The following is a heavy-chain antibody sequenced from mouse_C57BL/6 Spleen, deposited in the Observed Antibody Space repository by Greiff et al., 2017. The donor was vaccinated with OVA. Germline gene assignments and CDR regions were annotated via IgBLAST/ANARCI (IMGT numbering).Heavy chain of an antibody. D-gene: IGHD4-1*01. J-gene: IGHJ2*01. V-gene: IGHV3-6*01. Sequence: VQLKESGPGLVKPSQSLSLTCSVTGYSITSGYYWNWIRQFPGNKLEWMGYISYDGSNNYNPSLKNRISITRDTSKNQFFLKLNSVTTEDTATYDCAREGGNWSFDYWGQGTTLTVSS. CDR3: AREGGNWSFDY. CDR1: GYSITSGYY. CDR2: ISYDGSN.